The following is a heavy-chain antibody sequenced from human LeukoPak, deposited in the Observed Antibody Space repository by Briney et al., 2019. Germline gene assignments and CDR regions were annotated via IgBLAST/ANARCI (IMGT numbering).Heavy chain of an antibody. V-gene: IGHV4-59*01. D-gene: IGHD3-10*01. J-gene: IGHJ6*02. CDR2: IYYSGST. CDR3: ARIMAVRGAPDYFHYGIDV. CDR1: GGSISGYY. Sequence: MASETLSLTCTVSGGSISGYYWTWIRQPPGKGLECIGYIYYSGSTNYNPSLKSRATISVDTSKNQFSLKLSSVTAADTAVYFCARIMAVRGAPDYFHYGIDVWGQGTTVTVSS.